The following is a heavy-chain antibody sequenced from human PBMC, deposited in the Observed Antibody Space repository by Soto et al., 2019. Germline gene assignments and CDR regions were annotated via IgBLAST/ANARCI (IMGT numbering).Heavy chain of an antibody. V-gene: IGHV3-23*01. CDR3: AKWWVDIVVVVAATQQGFDY. Sequence: EVQLLESGGGLVQPGGSLRLSCAASGFTFSSYAMSWARQAPGKGLEWVAAISGSGGSTYYADSVKGRFTISRDNSKNTLYLQMNSLRAEDTAVYYCAKWWVDIVVVVAATQQGFDYWGQGTLVTVSS. D-gene: IGHD2-15*01. CDR2: ISGSGGST. CDR1: GFTFSSYA. J-gene: IGHJ4*02.